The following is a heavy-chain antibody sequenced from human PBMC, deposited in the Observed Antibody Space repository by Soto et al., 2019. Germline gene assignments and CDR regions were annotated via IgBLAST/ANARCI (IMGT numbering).Heavy chain of an antibody. J-gene: IGHJ5*02. CDR2: IKQDGSEK. Sequence: TGGSLRLSCAASGSTFSSYWMSWVRQAPGKGLEWVANIKQDGSEKYYVDSVKGRFTISRDNAKNSLYLQMNSLRAEDTAVYYCARSIAARLNWFDPWGQGTLVTVSS. CDR3: ARSIAARLNWFDP. CDR1: GSTFSSYW. V-gene: IGHV3-7*01. D-gene: IGHD6-6*01.